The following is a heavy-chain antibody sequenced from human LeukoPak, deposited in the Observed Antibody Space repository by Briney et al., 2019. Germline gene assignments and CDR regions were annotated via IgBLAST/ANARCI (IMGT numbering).Heavy chain of an antibody. Sequence: ASVKVSCKASGYTFTDYYIHWLRQAPGQGLEWMGWINPNTGGTNYAQKFQGRVTMTRDTSISTAYLELRSLKSDDTAVYYCARVAAMAGIGWGDFDYWGQGTLVTGSS. J-gene: IGHJ4*02. CDR3: ARVAAMAGIGWGDFDY. D-gene: IGHD6-13*01. CDR2: INPNTGGT. V-gene: IGHV1-2*02. CDR1: GYTFTDYY.